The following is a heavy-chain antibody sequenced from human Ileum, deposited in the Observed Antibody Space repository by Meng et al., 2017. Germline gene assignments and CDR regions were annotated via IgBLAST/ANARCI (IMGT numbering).Heavy chain of an antibody. CDR3: VRHGGKYFDS. J-gene: IGHJ4*02. V-gene: IGHV4-4*02. CDR1: GGSISSSFY. CDR2: IYLAGSP. D-gene: IGHD2-15*01. Sequence: QAQLQESGPGLVEPSGTLSFTCTVSGGSISSSFYWSCVRQSPGKGLEWIGQIYLAGSPNYNPSLESRVTISVDKSKNQFSLRLTSVTAADTAIFYCVRHGGKYFDSWGQGTLVTVSS.